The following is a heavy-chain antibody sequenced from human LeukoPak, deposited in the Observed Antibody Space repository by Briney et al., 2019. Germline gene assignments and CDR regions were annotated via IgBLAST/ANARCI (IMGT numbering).Heavy chain of an antibody. CDR1: GGSISSYY. Sequence: SETLSLTCTVSGGSISSYYWSWIRQTPGKGLEWIGYIYYSGTTNYNPSLRSRVAISLDTSKNQFSLKLSSVTAADTAVYYCARVTRSGSYYYYYGMDVWGQGTTVTVSS. CDR2: IYYSGTT. CDR3: ARVTRSGSYYYYYGMDV. J-gene: IGHJ6*02. D-gene: IGHD1-26*01. V-gene: IGHV4-59*01.